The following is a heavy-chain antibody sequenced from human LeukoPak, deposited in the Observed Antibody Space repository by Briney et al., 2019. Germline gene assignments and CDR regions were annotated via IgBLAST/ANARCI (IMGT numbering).Heavy chain of an antibody. J-gene: IGHJ4*02. D-gene: IGHD3-22*01. Sequence: PGGSLRLSCAASGFTLSSYAMSWVRQAPGKGLEWVSVISGGDGSTYYADSVKGRFTISSDNSKNMLYLQMNSLRAEDTALYYRAKRKDTGGYYSAFDYWGQGTLVTVSS. V-gene: IGHV3-23*01. CDR3: AKRKDTGGYYSAFDY. CDR2: ISGGDGST. CDR1: GFTLSSYA.